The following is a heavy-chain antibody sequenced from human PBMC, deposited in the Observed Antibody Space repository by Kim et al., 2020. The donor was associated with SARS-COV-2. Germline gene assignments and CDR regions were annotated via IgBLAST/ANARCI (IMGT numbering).Heavy chain of an antibody. CDR1: GFTVSSNY. J-gene: IGHJ4*02. CDR2: IYSGGST. V-gene: IGHV3-53*01. CDR3: ARSYYGSGPRGGFDY. Sequence: GGSLRLSCAASGFTVSSNYMSWVRQAPGKGLEWVSVIYSGGSTYYADSVKGRFTISRDNSKNTLYLQMNSLRAEDTAVYYCARSYYGSGPRGGFDYWGQGTLVTVSS. D-gene: IGHD3-10*01.